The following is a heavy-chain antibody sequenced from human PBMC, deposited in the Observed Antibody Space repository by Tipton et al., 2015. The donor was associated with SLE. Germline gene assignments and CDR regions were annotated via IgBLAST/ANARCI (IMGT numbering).Heavy chain of an antibody. CDR2: ISAYNGNT. CDR3: ARDIGVVVAATGVVIANDY. V-gene: IGHV1-18*01. D-gene: IGHD2-15*01. Sequence: QMQLVQSGAEVKKPGASVKVSCKASGYTFTSYGISWVRQAPGQGLEWMGWISAYNGNTNYAQKLQGRVTMTTDTSTSTAYMELRSLRSDDTAVYYCARDIGVVVAATGVVIANDYWGQGTLVTVSS. J-gene: IGHJ4*02. CDR1: GYTFTSYG.